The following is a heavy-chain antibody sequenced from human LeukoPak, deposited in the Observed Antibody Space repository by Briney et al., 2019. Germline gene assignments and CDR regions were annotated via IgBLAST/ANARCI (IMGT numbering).Heavy chain of an antibody. J-gene: IGHJ3*02. CDR1: GFTFSTYS. Sequence: PGGSLRLSCAASGFTFSTYSMNWVRQAPGKGLEWVSSISSSSSYIYYADSLKGRFTISRDNAKNSLYLQMNSLRAEDTAVYYCARVARGNSGAFDIWGQGTMVTVSS. CDR3: ARVARGNSGAFDI. V-gene: IGHV3-21*01. D-gene: IGHD4-23*01. CDR2: ISSSSSYI.